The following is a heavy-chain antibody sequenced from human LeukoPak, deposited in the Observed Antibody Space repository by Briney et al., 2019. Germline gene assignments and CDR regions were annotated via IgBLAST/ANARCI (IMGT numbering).Heavy chain of an antibody. V-gene: IGHV4-38-2*02. CDR2: IYHSGST. Sequence: SETLSLTCTVSGYSISSGYYWGWIRQPPGKGLEWIGSIYHSGSTYYNPSLKSRVTISVDTSKNQFSLKLSSVTAADTAVYYCAREPLYIETGTIDYWGQGTLVTVSS. CDR3: AREPLYIETGTIDY. J-gene: IGHJ4*02. D-gene: IGHD1-1*01. CDR1: GYSISSGYY.